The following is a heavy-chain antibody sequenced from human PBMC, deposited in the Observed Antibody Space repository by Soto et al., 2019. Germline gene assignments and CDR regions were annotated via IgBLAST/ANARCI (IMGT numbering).Heavy chain of an antibody. Sequence: ASVKVSCKASGYSFTNYYMHWVRQAPGQGLEWMGTINPSDGSTTYAQKFQGRVTMTRDTSTSAVYMELSSLRSEDTAVYYCARNRYDSSGYYNNFFDPWGQGTLVTVSS. V-gene: IGHV1-46*01. D-gene: IGHD3-22*01. CDR3: ARNRYDSSGYYNNFFDP. CDR2: INPSDGST. CDR1: GYSFTNYY. J-gene: IGHJ5*02.